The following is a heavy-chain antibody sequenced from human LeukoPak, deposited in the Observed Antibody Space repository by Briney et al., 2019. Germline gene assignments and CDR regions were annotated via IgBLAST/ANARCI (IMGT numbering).Heavy chain of an antibody. Sequence: PSETLSLTCAVYGGSFSGYYWSWIRQPPGKGLEWIGEINHSRSTNYNPSLKSRVTTSVDTSKNQFSLKLSSVTAADTAVYYCARGPREDIVVVPAAIPYYFDYWGQGTLVTVSS. V-gene: IGHV4-34*01. CDR1: GGSFSGYY. CDR2: INHSRST. D-gene: IGHD2-2*01. CDR3: ARGPREDIVVVPAAIPYYFDY. J-gene: IGHJ4*02.